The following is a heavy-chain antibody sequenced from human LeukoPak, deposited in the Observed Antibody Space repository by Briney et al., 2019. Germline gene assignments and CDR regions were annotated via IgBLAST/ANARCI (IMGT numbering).Heavy chain of an antibody. CDR1: GGTFSSYA. D-gene: IGHD3-22*01. J-gene: IGHJ5*02. CDR2: IIPIFGTA. Sequence: SVKVSCKASGGTFSSYAISWVRQAPGQGLEWMGGIIPIFGTANYAQKFQGRVTITADKSTSTAYMELSSLRSEDTAVYYCASGPMIGDWFDPWGQGTLVTVSS. CDR3: ASGPMIGDWFDP. V-gene: IGHV1-69*06.